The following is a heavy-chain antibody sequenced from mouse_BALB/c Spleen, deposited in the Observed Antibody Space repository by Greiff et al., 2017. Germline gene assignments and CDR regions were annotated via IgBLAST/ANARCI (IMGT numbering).Heavy chain of an antibody. D-gene: IGHD1-2*01. Sequence: EVKLVESGGGLVKPGGSLKLSCAASGFTFSDYYMYWVRQTPEKRLEWVATISDGGSYTYYPDSVKGRFTISRDNAKNNLYRQMSSLKSEDTAMYYCARGGRTTATVAYWGQGTLVTVSA. J-gene: IGHJ3*01. CDR1: GFTFSDYY. V-gene: IGHV5-4*02. CDR2: ISDGGSYT. CDR3: ARGGRTTATVAY.